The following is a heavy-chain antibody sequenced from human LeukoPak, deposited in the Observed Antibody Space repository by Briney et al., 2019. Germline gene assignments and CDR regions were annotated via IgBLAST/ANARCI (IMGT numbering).Heavy chain of an antibody. J-gene: IGHJ4*02. CDR2: IYHGGST. Sequence: PSETLSLTCVVSGGSFSASYWSWIRQSPGKGLEWIGEIYHGGSTNYNPSLESRVTISGDTSKNQFSLKLSSVTAADTAVYYCARLAFLSGYYYFDYWGQGALATVSS. CDR1: GGSFSASY. CDR3: ARLAFLSGYYYFDY. V-gene: IGHV4-34*01. D-gene: IGHD3-3*01.